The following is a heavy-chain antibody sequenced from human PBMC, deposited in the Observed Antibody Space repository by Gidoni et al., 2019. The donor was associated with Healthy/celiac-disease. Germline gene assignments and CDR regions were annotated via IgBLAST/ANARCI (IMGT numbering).Heavy chain of an antibody. CDR3: ASREQLGEYYYYYGMDV. V-gene: IGHV3-21*01. Sequence: EVQLVESGGGLVKPGGSLRLSCAASGFTFSSYSMNWVRQAPGKGLEWVSSISSSSSYIYYADSVKGRFTISRDNAKNSLYLQMNSLRAEDTAVYYCASREQLGEYYYYYGMDVWGQGTTVTVSS. D-gene: IGHD6-6*01. CDR1: GFTFSSYS. CDR2: ISSSSSYI. J-gene: IGHJ6*02.